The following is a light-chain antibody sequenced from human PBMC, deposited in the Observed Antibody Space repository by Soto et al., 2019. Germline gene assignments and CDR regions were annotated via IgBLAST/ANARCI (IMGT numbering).Light chain of an antibody. J-gene: IGKJ4*01. CDR2: AAS. Sequence: IVFTHSPGTLSLSPVERATLSFRASQSVSSSYLAWYQQKPGQAPRLLIYAASTRATGIPARFSGSGSGTEFTLTISSLQSEDFAVYYCQEYNNWRPITFGGGTKVDIK. V-gene: IGKV3-15*01. CDR3: QEYNNWRPIT. CDR1: QSVSSSY.